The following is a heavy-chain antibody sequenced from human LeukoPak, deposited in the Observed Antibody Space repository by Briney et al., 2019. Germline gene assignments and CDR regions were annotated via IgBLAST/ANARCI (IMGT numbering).Heavy chain of an antibody. CDR1: GASVSSSH. D-gene: IGHD2-2*01. CDR2: LSYTGKT. J-gene: IGHJ5*02. V-gene: IGHV4-59*08. Sequence: PSETLSLTCVVSGASVSSSHWNWIRQLPGKGLEWIGCLSYTGKTDYNPSLTSRVTISLDTSKNQVSLKLSSVTAADTAVYYCARHVLVPAARGWFDPWGQGTLVTVSS. CDR3: ARHVLVPAARGWFDP.